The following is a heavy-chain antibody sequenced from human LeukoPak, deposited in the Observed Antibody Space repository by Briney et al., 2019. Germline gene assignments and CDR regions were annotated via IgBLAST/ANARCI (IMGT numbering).Heavy chain of an antibody. CDR3: GRLKSWRDLYYFDY. D-gene: IGHD3-3*01. V-gene: IGHV4-59*01. Sequence: PSETLSLTCTVSGGSISSYYWSWIRQPPGKGLEWIGYIYYSGSTNYNPSLKSRCTISVDTSRNQFSLKLSSGPAAEPTVFYCGRLKSWRDLYYFDYGEQGTLVTVSS. CDR1: GGSISSYY. J-gene: IGHJ4*02. CDR2: IYYSGST.